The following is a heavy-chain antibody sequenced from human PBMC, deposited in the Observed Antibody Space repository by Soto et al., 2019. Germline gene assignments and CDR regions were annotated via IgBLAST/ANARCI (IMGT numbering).Heavy chain of an antibody. CDR2: ISSSSSYI. V-gene: IGHV3-21*01. Sequence: PGGSLRLSCAASGFTFGSYNMNWVRQAPGKGLEWVSSISSSSSYIYYADSVKGRFTISRDNAKNSLYLQMNSLRAEDTAVYYCARDSRATLMGTGYFDYWGQGTLVTVSS. J-gene: IGHJ4*02. CDR1: GFTFGSYN. CDR3: ARDSRATLMGTGYFDY. D-gene: IGHD2-8*01.